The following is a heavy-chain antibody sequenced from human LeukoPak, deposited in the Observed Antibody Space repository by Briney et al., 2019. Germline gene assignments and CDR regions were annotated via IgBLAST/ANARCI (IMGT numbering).Heavy chain of an antibody. D-gene: IGHD4-17*01. CDR3: ASGDSRTDYDEGFDY. CDR1: GDSLSSGGYY. Sequence: PSQTLSLTCTVSGDSLSSGGYYWSWIRQHPGKGLEWIGYIYSSGHTYFNPSLESRTTISVDTSCNNFSLKLTSSTSAEATVESFASGDSRTDYDEGFDYWGQGTLVSVS. CDR2: IYSSGHT. J-gene: IGHJ4*02. V-gene: IGHV4-31*03.